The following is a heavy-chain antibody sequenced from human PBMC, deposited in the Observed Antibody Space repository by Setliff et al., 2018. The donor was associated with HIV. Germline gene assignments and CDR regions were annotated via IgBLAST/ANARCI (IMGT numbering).Heavy chain of an antibody. CDR3: ARGGGYDRSGYYPFDY. Sequence: KTSETLSLTCAVYGGSLSGYHWSWIRQSPEKGLEWIGEINHSGSTNYNPSLKSRVTMSVDTSKNQFSLKLSSVTAADTAVYYCARGGGYDRSGYYPFDYWGQGTPVTVSS. J-gene: IGHJ4*02. D-gene: IGHD3-22*01. CDR1: GGSLSGYH. CDR2: INHSGST. V-gene: IGHV4-34*01.